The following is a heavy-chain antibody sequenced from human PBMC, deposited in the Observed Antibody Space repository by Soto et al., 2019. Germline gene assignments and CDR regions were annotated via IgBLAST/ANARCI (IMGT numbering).Heavy chain of an antibody. Sequence: GGSLRLSCAASGSTFSSYGMHWVRQAPGKGLEWVAFISYDGSNKYYADSVKGRFTISRDNSKNTLYLQMNSLRVEDTAVYYCAGGRIWFDPWGQGTLVTVSS. CDR1: GSTFSSYG. CDR3: AGGRIWFDP. J-gene: IGHJ5*02. CDR2: ISYDGSNK. V-gene: IGHV3-30*03.